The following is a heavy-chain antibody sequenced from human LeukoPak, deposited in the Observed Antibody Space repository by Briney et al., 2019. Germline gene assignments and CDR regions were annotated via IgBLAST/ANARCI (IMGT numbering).Heavy chain of an antibody. Sequence: PGGSVRLSCAASGFTFSSYWMSWVRQAPGKGLEWVANIKQDGSEKYYVDSVKGRFTISRDNAKNSLYLQMNSLRAEDTAVYYCARVYCSGGSCYYGPAPLDYWGQGTLVTVSS. CDR3: ARVYCSGGSCYYGPAPLDY. D-gene: IGHD2-15*01. J-gene: IGHJ4*02. CDR1: GFTFSSYW. CDR2: IKQDGSEK. V-gene: IGHV3-7*01.